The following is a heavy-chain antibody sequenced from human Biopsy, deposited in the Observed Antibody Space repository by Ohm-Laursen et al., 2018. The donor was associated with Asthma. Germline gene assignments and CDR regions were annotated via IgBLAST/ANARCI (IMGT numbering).Heavy chain of an antibody. V-gene: IGHV4-34*01. CDR3: ARGGYCSGGNCYLRRPSHPVSYFDL. D-gene: IGHD2-15*01. J-gene: IGHJ2*01. CDR2: IIHSGNS. Sequence: SETLSLTCDVYPGSFSGFYWTWIRQPPGKGLEWIGEIIHSGNSNYNRSLKSRVTMSVDTPKNQFSLKLSSVTAADTAVYYCARGGYCSGGNCYLRRPSHPVSYFDLWGRGTLVTVSS. CDR1: PGSFSGFY.